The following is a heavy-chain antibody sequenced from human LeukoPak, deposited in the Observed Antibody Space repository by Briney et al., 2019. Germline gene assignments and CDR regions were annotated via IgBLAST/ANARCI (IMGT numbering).Heavy chain of an antibody. V-gene: IGHV1-8*01. CDR2: MNPNSGNT. J-gene: IGHJ4*02. CDR1: GYTFTSYD. Sequence: ASVKVSCKASGYTFTSYDINWVRQATGQGLEWMGWMNPNSGNTGYAQKFQGRVTMTRNTSISTAYMELSSLRSEDTAVYYCARATGVAGTLNYYFDYWGQGTLVTVSS. D-gene: IGHD6-19*01. CDR3: ARATGVAGTLNYYFDY.